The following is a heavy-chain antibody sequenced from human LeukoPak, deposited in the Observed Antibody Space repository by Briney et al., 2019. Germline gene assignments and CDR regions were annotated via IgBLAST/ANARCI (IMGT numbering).Heavy chain of an antibody. V-gene: IGHV3-48*01. CDR3: VRGPNCGGDCYSSDAFDI. Sequence: GGSLRLSCAASGFTFSTYNINWVRQAPGKGLEWVSYISSSSSTIYYADSVKGRFTISRDNAKNSLYLQMNSLRAEDTAVYYCVRGPNCGGDCYSSDAFDIWGQGTMVTVSS. CDR2: ISSSSSTI. CDR1: GFTFSTYN. J-gene: IGHJ3*02. D-gene: IGHD2-21*02.